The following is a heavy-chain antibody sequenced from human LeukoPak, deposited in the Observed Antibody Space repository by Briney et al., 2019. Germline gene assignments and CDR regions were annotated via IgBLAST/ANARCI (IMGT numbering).Heavy chain of an antibody. J-gene: IGHJ5*02. Sequence: PGGSLRLSCAASGFTFSSYSMNWVRQAPGKGLEWVSSISSSSSYIYYADSVKGRFTISRDNAKNSLYLQMNSLRAEDTAVYYCASFSTSAAGGTWFDPWGQGTLVTVSS. D-gene: IGHD6-13*01. V-gene: IGHV3-21*01. CDR3: ASFSTSAAGGTWFDP. CDR2: ISSSSSYI. CDR1: GFTFSSYS.